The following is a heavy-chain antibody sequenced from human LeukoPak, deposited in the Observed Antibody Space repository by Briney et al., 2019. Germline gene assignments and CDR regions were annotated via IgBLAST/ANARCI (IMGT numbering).Heavy chain of an antibody. CDR1: GGSISSYY. CDR2: IYHSGST. D-gene: IGHD3-22*01. CDR3: ARGGDSSGLYYPLFDY. Sequence: MTSETLSLTCTVSGGSISSYYWSWIRQPPGKGLEWIGYIYHSGSTNYNPSLKSRVTISVDKSKNQFSLKLKSVTAADTAVYHCARGGDSSGLYYPLFDYWGQGTLVTVSS. J-gene: IGHJ4*02. V-gene: IGHV4-59*01.